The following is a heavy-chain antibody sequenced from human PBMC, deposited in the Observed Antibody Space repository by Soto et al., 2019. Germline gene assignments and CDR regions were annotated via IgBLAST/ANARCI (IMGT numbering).Heavy chain of an antibody. J-gene: IGHJ4*02. CDR1: GGTFSSYT. V-gene: IGHV1-69*08. D-gene: IGHD5-12*01. CDR3: ARDPSGYDLPAY. Sequence: QVQLVQSGAEVKKPGSSVKVSCKASGGTFSSYTISWVRQAPGQGLEWMGRIIPILGIGNDAQKFQGRVTITADKSTSTAYMELSSLRSEDTAVYSCARDPSGYDLPAYWGQGTLVSVSS. CDR2: IIPILGIG.